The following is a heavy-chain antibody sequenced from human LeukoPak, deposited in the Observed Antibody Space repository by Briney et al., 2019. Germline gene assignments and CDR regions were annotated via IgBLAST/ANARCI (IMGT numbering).Heavy chain of an antibody. CDR1: GYRFSSYW. CDR2: IYPGDSET. V-gene: IGHV5-51*01. D-gene: IGHD2-15*01. Sequence: GESLKISCKGSGYRFSSYWIGWVRQMPGKGLGGGGIIYPGDSETRYSPSFQGQVTISADKSISTAYLQWSSLKASDTAMYYCVRALGYCSSGSCYYYDYWGQGTLVTVSS. CDR3: VRALGYCSSGSCYYYDY. J-gene: IGHJ4*02.